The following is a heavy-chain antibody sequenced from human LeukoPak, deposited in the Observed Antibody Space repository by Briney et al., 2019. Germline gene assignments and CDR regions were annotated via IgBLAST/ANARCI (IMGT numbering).Heavy chain of an antibody. J-gene: IGHJ4*02. CDR1: GFTFSSYA. CDR2: NSGSGGST. Sequence: GALRLPCAASGFTFSSYAMTWVRPAPGKGLGWVPTNSGSGGSTYSADSVKGRFTISRDNSKNTLYLQINSLRAEDTAVYYCAKESFHYYDSSGYYYDSWGQGTLVTVSS. D-gene: IGHD3-22*01. V-gene: IGHV3-23*01. CDR3: AKESFHYYDSSGYYYDS.